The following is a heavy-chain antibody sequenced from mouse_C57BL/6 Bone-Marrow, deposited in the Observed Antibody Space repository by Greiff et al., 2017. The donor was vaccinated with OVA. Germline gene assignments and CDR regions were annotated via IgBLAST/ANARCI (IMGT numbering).Heavy chain of an antibody. CDR2: IDPSDSET. D-gene: IGHD2-5*01. CDR1: GYTFTSYW. V-gene: IGHV1-52*01. CDR3: AREGAYYSKRGFAY. J-gene: IGHJ3*01. Sequence: QVQLQQPGAELVRPGSSVKLSCKASGYTFTSYWMHWVKQRPIQGLEWIGNIDPSDSETHYNQKFKDKATLTVAKSSSTAYMQLSSLTSEDSAVYYCAREGAYYSKRGFAYWGQGTLVTVSA.